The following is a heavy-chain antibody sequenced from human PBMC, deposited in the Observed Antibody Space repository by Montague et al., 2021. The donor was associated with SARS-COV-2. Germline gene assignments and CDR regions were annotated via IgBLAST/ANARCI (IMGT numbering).Heavy chain of an antibody. J-gene: IGHJ4*02. CDR3: ARPSCSSTSCYGPLWY. D-gene: IGHD2-2*01. CDR1: GESFSGYY. V-gene: IGHV4-34*01. CDR2: INHSGST. Sequence: SETRSLTCAVYGESFSGYYWSWIRQPPGKGLEWIGEINHSGSTNSNPSLKSRLTISVDTSKNQFSLKLSSVTAADTAVYYCARPSCSSTSCYGPLWYWGQGTLVTVSS.